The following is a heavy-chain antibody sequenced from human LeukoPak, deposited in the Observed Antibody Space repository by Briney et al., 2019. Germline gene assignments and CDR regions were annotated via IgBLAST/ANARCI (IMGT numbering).Heavy chain of an antibody. CDR2: IYSDNT. CDR1: GFTVSSNS. CDR3: ARRAGAYSHPYDY. D-gene: IGHD4/OR15-4a*01. J-gene: IGHJ4*02. Sequence: GGSLRLSCTVSGFTVSSNSMSWVRQAPGKGLEWVSFIYSDNTHYSDSVKGRFTISRDNSKNTLYLQMNSLSAEDTAVYYCARRAGAYSHPYDYWGQGTLVTVSS. V-gene: IGHV3-53*01.